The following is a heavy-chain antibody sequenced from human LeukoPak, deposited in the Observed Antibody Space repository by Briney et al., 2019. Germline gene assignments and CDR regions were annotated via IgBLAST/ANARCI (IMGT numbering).Heavy chain of an antibody. V-gene: IGHV1-2*04. CDR1: GYTSTGYY. D-gene: IGHD3-10*01. J-gene: IGHJ6*04. CDR2: INPNSGGT. Sequence: ASVKVSCKASGYTSTGYYMHWVRQAPGQGLGWMGWINPNSGGTNYAQKFQGWVTMTRDTSISTAYMELSRLRSDDTAVYYCAREGTYYYGSGSYLPTGDGGYYGMDVWGKGTTVTVSS. CDR3: AREGTYYYGSGSYLPTGDGGYYGMDV.